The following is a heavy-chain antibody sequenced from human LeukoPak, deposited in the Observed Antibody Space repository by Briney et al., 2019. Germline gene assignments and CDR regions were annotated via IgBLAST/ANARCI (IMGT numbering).Heavy chain of an antibody. Sequence: QTGGSLRLSCAVSGFTVTDNYMSWVRQAPGKGLQWVSVIYPDGRTYYADSVKGRFTISRDISRNTLYLQMNSLRAEDTAVYYCARAVVVTALGAFDIWGQGTMVTVSS. CDR2: IYPDGRT. CDR1: GFTVTDNY. V-gene: IGHV3-53*01. D-gene: IGHD2-21*02. J-gene: IGHJ3*02. CDR3: ARAVVVTALGAFDI.